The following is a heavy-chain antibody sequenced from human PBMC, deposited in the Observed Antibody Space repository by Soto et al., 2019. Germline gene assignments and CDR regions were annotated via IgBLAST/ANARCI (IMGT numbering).Heavy chain of an antibody. CDR2: ISGSARST. CDR1: GFTFSSYA. D-gene: IGHD3-9*01. J-gene: IGHJ1*01. Sequence: EVQLLESGGGLVQPGGSLRLSCAASGFTFSSYAMSWVGQAPGKGLEWVSAISGSARSTKYADSVKGRFTISRDNSKNTLFLQMSSLRAEDTAVYYCAKDVHYDIVTGIEYFHHWAQGTLVTVSS. CDR3: AKDVHYDIVTGIEYFHH. V-gene: IGHV3-23*01.